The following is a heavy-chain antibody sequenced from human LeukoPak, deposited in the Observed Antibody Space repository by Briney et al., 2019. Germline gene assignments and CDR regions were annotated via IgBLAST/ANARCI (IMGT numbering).Heavy chain of an antibody. D-gene: IGHD1-26*01. CDR1: GYTLTGYN. V-gene: IGHV1-2*02. J-gene: IGHJ5*01. Sequence: ASVKLSCKAFGYTLTGYNIHWVRQAPGQGLEWMGWINPNSGGTNYAQKFQDRVTMTRDTSISTVYMELSWLRSADTGRNYCTRDSIGRSGCFDSWGQGTLVTVSS. CDR2: INPNSGGT. CDR3: TRDSIGRSGCFDS.